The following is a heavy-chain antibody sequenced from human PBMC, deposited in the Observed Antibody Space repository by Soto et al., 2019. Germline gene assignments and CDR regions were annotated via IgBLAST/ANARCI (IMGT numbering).Heavy chain of an antibody. CDR2: ISTRSTTT. CDR1: GFTFSSYS. J-gene: IGHJ6*02. CDR3: AREGALYQLLVGFYYYALDV. D-gene: IGHD2-2*01. Sequence: SVGSLRLSCAASGFTFSSYSMNWVRQAPGEGLEWVSSISTRSTTTNYADSVKGRFTIYRDNAKNSLYLQMNSLRDEDTAVYYCAREGALYQLLVGFYYYALDVWGQGTTVTVSS. V-gene: IGHV3-48*02.